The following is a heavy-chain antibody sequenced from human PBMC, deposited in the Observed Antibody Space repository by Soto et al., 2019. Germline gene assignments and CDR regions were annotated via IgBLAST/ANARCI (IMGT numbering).Heavy chain of an antibody. V-gene: IGHV4-4*07. Sequence: PSLTCTVSGGSISSYYWSWIRQPAGKGLEWIGRIYTSGSTNYNPSLKSRVTMSVDTSKNQFSLKLSSVTAADTAVYYCARDDPATYSSNWQHWGQGTLVTVSS. CDR1: GGSISSYY. CDR2: IYTSGST. J-gene: IGHJ4*02. D-gene: IGHD6-13*01. CDR3: ARDDPATYSSNWQH.